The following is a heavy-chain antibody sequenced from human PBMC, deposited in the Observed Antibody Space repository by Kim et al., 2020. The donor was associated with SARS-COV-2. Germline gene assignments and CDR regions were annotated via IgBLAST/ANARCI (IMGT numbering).Heavy chain of an antibody. CDR1: GASISSGGYY. D-gene: IGHD4-17*01. CDR2: IYNTGSA. V-gene: IGHV4-31*03. CDR3: ARVGEDYADPQGWVDP. J-gene: IGHJ5*02. Sequence: SETLSLTCNVSGASISSGGYYWSWVRQRPGKGLEWIGYIYNTGSAYFNPSLMSRVDISVDKSKNQFFLKVSSVTAPDTAVYYCARVGEDYADPQGWVDPCGQGTLATGST.